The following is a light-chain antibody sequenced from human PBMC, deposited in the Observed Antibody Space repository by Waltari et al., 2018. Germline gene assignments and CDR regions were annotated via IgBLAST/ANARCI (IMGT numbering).Light chain of an antibody. J-gene: IGKJ1*01. CDR2: GAS. CDR1: QSISRY. CDR3: QHHFRLPAT. V-gene: IGKV3-20*01. Sequence: LTQSSGTLYLSPGERANISCRASQSISRYLAWYQQKPGQAPRLLIYGASTRATGIPDRFSGSGSGTDFSLTISGLEPEDSAVYYCQHHFRLPATFGQGTKVEIK.